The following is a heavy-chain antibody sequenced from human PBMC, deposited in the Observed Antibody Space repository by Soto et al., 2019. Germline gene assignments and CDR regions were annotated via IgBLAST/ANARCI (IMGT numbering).Heavy chain of an antibody. J-gene: IGHJ4*02. CDR2: IYYSGST. CDR1: GGSVSSGSYY. Sequence: SETLSLTCTVSGGSVSSGSYYWSWIRQPPGKGLEWIGYIYYSGSTNYNPSLKSRVTISVDTSKNQFSLKLSSVTAADTAVYYCARDPAYDSSGLPLGGFVYWGQGTLVTVSS. CDR3: ARDPAYDSSGLPLGGFVY. V-gene: IGHV4-61*01. D-gene: IGHD3-22*01.